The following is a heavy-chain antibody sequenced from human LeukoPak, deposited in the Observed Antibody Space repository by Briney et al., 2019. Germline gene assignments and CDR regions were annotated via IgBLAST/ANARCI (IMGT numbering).Heavy chain of an antibody. V-gene: IGHV3-21*01. CDR3: ASTVAAAGTYYFDY. D-gene: IGHD6-13*01. Sequence: GGSLRLSCAASGFTFSSYSMNWVRQAPGKGLEWVSSISSSSSYIYYADSVKGRFTISRDNAKNSLYLQMNSLRAEDTAVYYCASTVAAAGTYYFDYWGQGTQVTVSS. J-gene: IGHJ4*02. CDR2: ISSSSSYI. CDR1: GFTFSSYS.